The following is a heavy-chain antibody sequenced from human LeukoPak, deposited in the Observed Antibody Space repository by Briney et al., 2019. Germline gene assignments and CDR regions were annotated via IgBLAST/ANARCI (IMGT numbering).Heavy chain of an antibody. J-gene: IGHJ5*02. V-gene: IGHV4-30-4*01. CDR2: IYYSGRT. CDR3: ARHGTYTSGSYYYWFDP. CDR1: GRSISREDSY. D-gene: IGHD3-10*01. Sequence: SPSLSLTCPLSGRSISREDSYSTWLRQPPRKGLASQRNIYYSGRTYYNPSLKSRVTISVDTSKNQFSLKLNSVTAADTAVYYCARHGTYTSGSYYYWFDPWGQGTLVTVSS.